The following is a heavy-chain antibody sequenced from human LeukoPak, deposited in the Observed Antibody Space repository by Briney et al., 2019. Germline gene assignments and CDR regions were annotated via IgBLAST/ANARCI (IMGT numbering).Heavy chain of an antibody. D-gene: IGHD5-12*01. Sequence: GSLRLSCAASGFTFSSYDMHWVRQATGKGLEWVSGIGKAGDTYYAGSVKGRFTTSRENAKNSLFLQMNSLRAGDTAVYYCVRDPSGHGLDVWGQGTTVTVSS. CDR1: GFTFSSYD. V-gene: IGHV3-13*04. CDR2: IGKAGDT. J-gene: IGHJ6*02. CDR3: VRDPSGHGLDV.